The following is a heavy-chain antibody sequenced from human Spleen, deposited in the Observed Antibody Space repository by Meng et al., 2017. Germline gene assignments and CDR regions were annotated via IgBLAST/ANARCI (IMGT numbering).Heavy chain of an antibody. V-gene: IGHV5-51*01. CDR3: ASYCSGGSCSWYYYYGMDV. J-gene: IGHJ6*02. Sequence: GESLKISCEGSGYSFSSYWIGWVRQMPGKGLEWMGIIYPGDSDTRYSPSFQGQVTISADKSISTAYLQWSSLKASDTAMYYCASYCSGGSCSWYYYYGMDVWGQGTTVTVSS. CDR2: IYPGDSDT. CDR1: GYSFSSYW. D-gene: IGHD2-15*01.